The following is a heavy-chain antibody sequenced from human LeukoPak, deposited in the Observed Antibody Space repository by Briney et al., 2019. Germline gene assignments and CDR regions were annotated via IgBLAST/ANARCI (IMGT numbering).Heavy chain of an antibody. CDR2: ISGSGGST. Sequence: GGSLRLSCAASGFTFSSYAMSWVRQAPGKGLEWVSAISGSGGSTYYADSVKGRFTISRDYSKNTLYLQMNSLRAEDTAVYYCAKVSVAYDSCGYYPFYFDYWGQGTLVTVSS. V-gene: IGHV3-23*01. CDR3: AKVSVAYDSCGYYPFYFDY. CDR1: GFTFSSYA. D-gene: IGHD3-22*01. J-gene: IGHJ4*02.